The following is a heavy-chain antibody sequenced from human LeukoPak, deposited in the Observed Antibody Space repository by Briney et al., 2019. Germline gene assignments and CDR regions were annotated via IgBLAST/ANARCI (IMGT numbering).Heavy chain of an antibody. D-gene: IGHD4-17*01. V-gene: IGHV1-24*01. CDR1: GYTLTELS. CDR2: FDPEDGET. J-gene: IGHJ3*02. Sequence: ASVKVSCKVSGYTLTELSMHWVRPAPGKGLEWMGGFDPEDGETIYAQKFQGRVTMTEDTSTDTAYMELSSLRSEDTAVYYCATWGHGVIMTTVTIRDAFDIWGQGTMVTVSS. CDR3: ATWGHGVIMTTVTIRDAFDI.